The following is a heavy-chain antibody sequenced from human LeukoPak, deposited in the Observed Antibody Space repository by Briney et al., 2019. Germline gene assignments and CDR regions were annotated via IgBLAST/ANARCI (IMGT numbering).Heavy chain of an antibody. CDR1: GFTFSSYS. J-gene: IGHJ3*02. CDR2: ISGAGDYI. D-gene: IGHD6-13*01. CDR3: ARGTLGQQQLAFDI. V-gene: IGHV3-21*01. Sequence: PGGSLRLSCAASGFTFSSYSMTWVRQAPGTGLEWVSSISGAGDYIHYADSMKGRFTISRDNAKNSLYLQMNSLRTEDTAVYYCARGTLGQQQLAFDIWGQGTMVTVSS.